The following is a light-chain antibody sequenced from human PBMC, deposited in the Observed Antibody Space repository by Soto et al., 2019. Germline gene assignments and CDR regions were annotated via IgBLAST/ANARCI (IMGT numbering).Light chain of an antibody. CDR1: SSDVGGYNY. CDR2: GVS. J-gene: IGLJ3*02. Sequence: QSALTQAASVSGSPGQSITISCTGTSSDVGGYNYVSWYQQYPGKAPKLMIYGVSHRPSGVSIRFSGSKSGNTASLTISGLQAEDEADYYCTSYTSTNTLVFGGGTKLTVL. CDR3: TSYTSTNTLV. V-gene: IGLV2-14*01.